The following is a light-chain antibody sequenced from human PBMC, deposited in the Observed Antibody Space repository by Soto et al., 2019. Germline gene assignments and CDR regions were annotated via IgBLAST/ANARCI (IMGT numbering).Light chain of an antibody. J-gene: IGKJ5*01. CDR3: LHYGGTGIT. Sequence: EIVLTQSPGTLSLSPGERATLSCRASQSVGSSYLAWYQQKPGQAPRLLIYGASSRATGIPDRFSGSGSATVLTISISRLEPEDFAVYYFLHYGGTGITLVQGTRLEMK. CDR1: QSVGSSY. CDR2: GAS. V-gene: IGKV3-20*01.